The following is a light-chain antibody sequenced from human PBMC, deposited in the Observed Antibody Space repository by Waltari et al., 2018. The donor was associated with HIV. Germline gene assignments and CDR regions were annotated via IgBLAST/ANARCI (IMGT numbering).Light chain of an antibody. CDR1: SGHTPYA. V-gene: IGLV4-69*01. CDR2: VNSDGSH. J-gene: IGLJ2*01. Sequence: QLVLTHSPSASASLRASVTLTCTLSSGHTPYAIAWHQQQPEKGPRFLMKVNSDGSHTRGDGIPDRFSGSSSGAQRYLTISSLQSADEADYYCQTWGTGIVVFGGGTKLTVL. CDR3: QTWGTGIVV.